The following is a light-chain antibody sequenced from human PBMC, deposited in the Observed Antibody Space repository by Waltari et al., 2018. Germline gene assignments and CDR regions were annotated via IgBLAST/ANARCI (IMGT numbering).Light chain of an antibody. J-gene: IGKJ4*01. CDR1: QSVTSIS. V-gene: IGKV3-20*01. Sequence: RATLSCRASQSVTSISLSWYQQKLGQAPRLLIYGTSSRATGTPDRFSGSGAGTDFTLTISRLEPEDVAVYYCQQYDGEVVTFGGGTKVEI. CDR3: QQYDGEVVT. CDR2: GTS.